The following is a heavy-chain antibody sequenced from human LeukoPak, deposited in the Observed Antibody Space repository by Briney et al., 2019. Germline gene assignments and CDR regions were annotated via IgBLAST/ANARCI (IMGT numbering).Heavy chain of an antibody. CDR2: ISAYNGNT. V-gene: IGHV1-18*01. CDR1: GYTFTSYG. D-gene: IGHD3-9*01. CDR3: ARVGDVLRYFDWLLESNWFDP. J-gene: IGHJ5*02. Sequence: ASVKVSCKASGYTFTSYGISWVRQAPGQGLEWMGWISAYNGNTNYAQKLQGRVAMTTDTSTSTAYMELRSLRSDDTAVYYCARVGDVLRYFDWLLESNWFDPWGQGTQVTVSS.